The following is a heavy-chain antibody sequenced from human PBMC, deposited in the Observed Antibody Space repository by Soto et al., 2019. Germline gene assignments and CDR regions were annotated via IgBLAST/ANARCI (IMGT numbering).Heavy chain of an antibody. D-gene: IGHD2-15*01. J-gene: IGHJ4*02. CDR2: ISAYNGNT. Sequence: QVQLLQSGAEVKKPGASVKVSCKASGYTFTSYGISLVRQAPGQGLEWMGWISAYNGNTNYAQKLQGRVTMATDTSTSRAYMELRSLRSDDTAVYYCVVAAQPYYFDYWGQGTLVTVSS. V-gene: IGHV1-18*01. CDR3: VVAAQPYYFDY. CDR1: GYTFTSYG.